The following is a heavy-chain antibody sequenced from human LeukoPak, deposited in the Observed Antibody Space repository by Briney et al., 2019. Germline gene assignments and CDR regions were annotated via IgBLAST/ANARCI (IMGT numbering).Heavy chain of an antibody. V-gene: IGHV4-59*01. CDR2: IYYGGST. J-gene: IGHJ4*02. Sequence: SETLSLTCTVSGGSISSYYWSWIRQPPGKGLEWIGYIYYGGSTNYNPSLKSRVTISVDTSKNQFSLKLSSVTAADTAVYYCARGKGYCSGGSCYDYWGQGTLVTVSS. D-gene: IGHD2-15*01. CDR1: GGSISSYY. CDR3: ARGKGYCSGGSCYDY.